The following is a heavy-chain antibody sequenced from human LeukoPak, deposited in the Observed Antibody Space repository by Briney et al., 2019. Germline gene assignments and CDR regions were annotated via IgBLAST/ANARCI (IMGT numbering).Heavy chain of an antibody. CDR3: AKVKSAMVPIFDY. CDR1: GFTFSSYA. Sequence: PGGSLRLSCGVSGFTFSSYAVSWVRQAPGKGLEWVSLICAISGISYYADLVKGRFTISTDNANNPLYLQMHSLRAEDTAVYYCAKVKSAMVPIFDYWGQGTQVTVSS. CDR2: ICAISGIS. D-gene: IGHD3-10*01. J-gene: IGHJ4*02. V-gene: IGHV3-23*01.